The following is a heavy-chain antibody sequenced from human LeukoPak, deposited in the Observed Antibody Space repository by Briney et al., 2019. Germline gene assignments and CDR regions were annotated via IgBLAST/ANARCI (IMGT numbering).Heavy chain of an antibody. D-gene: IGHD3-16*02. J-gene: IGHJ6*02. CDR1: GGSISNSSFF. V-gene: IGHV4-39*01. CDR3: ARHYVDIRTVGASYYYYGLDV. CDR2: IHYSGST. Sequence: SEALSLTCTVSGGSISNSSFFWGWIRQPPGQGLEWIEAIHYSGSTYYNPSLKSRVSISVDTSKNQFSLKVTSVTAADTAVFYCARHYVDIRTVGASYYYYGLDVWGQGTTVAVSS.